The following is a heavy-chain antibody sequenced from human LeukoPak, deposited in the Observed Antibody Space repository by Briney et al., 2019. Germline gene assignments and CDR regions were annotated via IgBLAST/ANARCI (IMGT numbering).Heavy chain of an antibody. V-gene: IGHV4-39*07. CDR1: GGSISSSSYY. J-gene: IGHJ6*03. CDR2: IYYSGST. CDR3: ARSPSAARRSYYYYYMDV. D-gene: IGHD6-6*01. Sequence: SETLSLTCTVSGGSISSSSYYWGWIRQPPGKGLEWIGSIYYSGSTYYNPSLKSRVTISVDTSKNQFSLKLSSVTAADTAVYYCARSPSAARRSYYYYYMDVWGKGTTVTVSS.